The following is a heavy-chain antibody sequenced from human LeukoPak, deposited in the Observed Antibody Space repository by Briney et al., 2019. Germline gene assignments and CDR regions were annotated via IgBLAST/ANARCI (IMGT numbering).Heavy chain of an antibody. CDR2: IIGGGGGT. D-gene: IGHD6-19*01. J-gene: IGHJ4*02. V-gene: IGHV3-23*01. CDR1: GFSFSSYA. CDR3: AKTTTGYSSGRYPGWPVDY. Sequence: GGSLRVSCAASGFSFSSYAVSWVRQAPGKGLEWVSAIIGGGGGTYYEASVKGRFTISRDNSKNPLYLQMNSLSTEDTAVYYCAKTTTGYSSGRYPGWPVDYWGQGTLVTVSS.